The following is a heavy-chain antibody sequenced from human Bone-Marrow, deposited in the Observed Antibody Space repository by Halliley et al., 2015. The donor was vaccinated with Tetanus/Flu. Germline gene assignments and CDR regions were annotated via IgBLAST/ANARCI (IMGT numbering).Heavy chain of an antibody. Sequence: QVQLVQSGGEVKKPGASVRVSCKASGYTFTRYGISWVRQAPGQGLEWMGWVSTYNVDTKYAQKFQDRVTMTTDTSTSTAYMDLRSLRSDDTAVYYCARGSTVTRLFDYWGQGTLVTVSS. CDR3: ARGSTVTRLFDY. CDR2: VSTYNVDT. J-gene: IGHJ4*02. D-gene: IGHD4-17*01. V-gene: IGHV1-18*01. CDR1: GYTFTRYG.